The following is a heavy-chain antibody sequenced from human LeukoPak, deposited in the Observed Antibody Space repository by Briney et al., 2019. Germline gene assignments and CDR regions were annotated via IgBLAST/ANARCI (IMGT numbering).Heavy chain of an antibody. D-gene: IGHD4-17*01. V-gene: IGHV1-69*13. CDR1: GGTFSSYA. J-gene: IGHJ4*02. Sequence: SVKVSCKASGGTFSSYAISWVRQAPGQGLEWMGGIIPIFGTANYAQKFQGRVTITPDQSTSTDYMELSSLRSEDTAVYYCARSPNDYGDYVGYYFDYWGQGTLVTVSS. CDR2: IIPIFGTA. CDR3: ARSPNDYGDYVGYYFDY.